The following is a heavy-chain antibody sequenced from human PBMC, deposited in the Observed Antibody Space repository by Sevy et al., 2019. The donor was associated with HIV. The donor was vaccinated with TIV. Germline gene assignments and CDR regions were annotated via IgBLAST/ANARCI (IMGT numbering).Heavy chain of an antibody. D-gene: IGHD2-8*02. CDR2: LIGGGSRT. V-gene: IGHV3-23*01. CDR1: GFPFSNYA. CDR3: AKRRVQSGLSGGGANYGMDV. Sequence: GGSLRLSCAASGFPFSNYAMSWVRQAPGKGLEWVSTLIGGGSRTYYADSVTGRFIMSRDNSRNTLYLQMNSLRAEDTANYYCAKRRVQSGLSGGGANYGMDVCGRGTTVTVSS. J-gene: IGHJ6*02.